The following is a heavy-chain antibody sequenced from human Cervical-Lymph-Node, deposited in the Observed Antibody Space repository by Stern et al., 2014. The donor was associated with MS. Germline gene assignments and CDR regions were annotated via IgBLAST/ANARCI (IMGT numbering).Heavy chain of an antibody. CDR1: GFTFSNYG. Sequence: VQLEESVGGVVQPGRSLRLSCAASGFTFSNYGMHWVRQAPGKGLEWLAVIWYDGNKKYYADSVKGRFTISRDNSKNTLFLQMSSLTAEDTALYYCARGNWNYEGMGYWGQGTLVTVSS. D-gene: IGHD1-7*01. CDR3: ARGNWNYEGMGY. V-gene: IGHV3-33*01. CDR2: IWYDGNKK. J-gene: IGHJ4*02.